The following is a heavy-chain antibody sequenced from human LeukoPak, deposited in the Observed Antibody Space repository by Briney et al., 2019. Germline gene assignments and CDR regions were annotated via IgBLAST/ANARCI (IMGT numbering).Heavy chain of an antibody. V-gene: IGHV1-18*01. D-gene: IGHD3-9*01. CDR2: ISAYNGNT. CDR1: GYTFTSYG. J-gene: IGHJ4*02. Sequence: ASVKVSCKASGYTFTSYGISWVRQAPGQGLDWMGWISAYNGNTNYAQKLQGRVTMTTDTSTSTAYMELRSLRSDDTAVYYCARERFDILTGYYNDYWGQGTLVTVSS. CDR3: ARERFDILTGYYNDY.